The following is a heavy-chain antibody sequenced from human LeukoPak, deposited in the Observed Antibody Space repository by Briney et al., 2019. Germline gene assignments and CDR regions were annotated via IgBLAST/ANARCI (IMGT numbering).Heavy chain of an antibody. CDR1: GGSITSYY. CDR3: ARDGSAMNYYYYYGMDV. Sequence: KPSETLSLTCTVSGGSITSYYWSWIRQPPGKGLECIGYIYYSGTTYYNPSLKSRVTISVDTSKNQFSLKLSSVTAADTAVYYCARDGSAMNYYYYYGMDVWGQGTTVTVSS. J-gene: IGHJ6*02. CDR2: IYYSGTT. D-gene: IGHD2-2*01. V-gene: IGHV4-59*01.